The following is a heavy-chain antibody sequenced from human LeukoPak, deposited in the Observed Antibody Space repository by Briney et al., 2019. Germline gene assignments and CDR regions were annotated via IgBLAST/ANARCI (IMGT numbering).Heavy chain of an antibody. CDR2: IYHSGST. CDR3: ARDHDILTGYSDY. V-gene: IGHV4-38-2*02. CDR1: GYSISSGYY. Sequence: SETLSLTCAVSGYSISSGYYWGWIRQPPGKGLEWIGSIYHSGSTYYNPSLKSRVTISVDTSKNQFSLKLSSVTAADTAMYYCARDHDILTGYSDYWGQGTLVTVSS. J-gene: IGHJ4*02. D-gene: IGHD3-9*01.